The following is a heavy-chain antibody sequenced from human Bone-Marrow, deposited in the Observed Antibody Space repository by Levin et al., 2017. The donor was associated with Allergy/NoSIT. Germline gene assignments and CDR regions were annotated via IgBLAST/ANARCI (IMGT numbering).Heavy chain of an antibody. V-gene: IGHV3-15*01. Sequence: GESLKISCVASGISFTNAWMGWVRHAPGKGLEWVGRMRSESDGGAIDYAAPVKGRFTISRDDSKDTLFLQMSSLKTEDTAIYYCSTPLKDNYDYYGMDVWGQGTTVIVSS. CDR1: GISFTNAW. CDR2: MRSESDGGAI. D-gene: IGHD5-24*01. CDR3: STPLKDNYDYYGMDV. J-gene: IGHJ6*02.